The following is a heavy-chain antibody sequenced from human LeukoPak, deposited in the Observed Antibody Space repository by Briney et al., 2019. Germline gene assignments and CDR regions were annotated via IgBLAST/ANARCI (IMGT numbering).Heavy chain of an antibody. Sequence: GGSLRLSCAASGFTFDDYAMHWIRQAPGKGLEWDSGISWNSGSIGYADSVKGRFTISRDNAKNSLYLQMNSLRAEDTALYYCAKERRNRLDYWGQGTLVTVSS. V-gene: IGHV3-9*01. CDR2: ISWNSGSI. D-gene: IGHD1-14*01. J-gene: IGHJ4*02. CDR1: GFTFDDYA. CDR3: AKERRNRLDY.